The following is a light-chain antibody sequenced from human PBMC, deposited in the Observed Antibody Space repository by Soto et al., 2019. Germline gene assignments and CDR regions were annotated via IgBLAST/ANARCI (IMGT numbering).Light chain of an antibody. J-gene: IGLJ2*01. Sequence: QSALTQPASVSGSPGQSITISCTGTISDVGGYNYVSWYQQHPGKAPKLMIYDVSNRLSGVSNRFSGSKSGNTASLTISGLQAEDEADYYCSSYTSTSTPVVFGGGTKLTVL. V-gene: IGLV2-14*01. CDR3: SSYTSTSTPVV. CDR2: DVS. CDR1: ISDVGGYNY.